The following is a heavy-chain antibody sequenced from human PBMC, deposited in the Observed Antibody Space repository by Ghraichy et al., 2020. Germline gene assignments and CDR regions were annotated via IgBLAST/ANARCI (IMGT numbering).Heavy chain of an antibody. V-gene: IGHV1-18*01. Sequence: ASVKVSCKASGYTFTSYVISWVRQAPGQGLEWMGWISAYNGNTNYAQKLQGRVTMTTDTSTSTAYMELRSLRSDDTAVYYCARVVQYCSSTSCHGGNWFDPWGQGTLVTVSS. CDR1: GYTFTSYV. D-gene: IGHD2-2*01. CDR2: ISAYNGNT. CDR3: ARVVQYCSSTSCHGGNWFDP. J-gene: IGHJ5*02.